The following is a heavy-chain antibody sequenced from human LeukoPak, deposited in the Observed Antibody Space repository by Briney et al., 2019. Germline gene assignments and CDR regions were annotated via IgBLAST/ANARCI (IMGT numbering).Heavy chain of an antibody. CDR3: VRDYEVDRLAH. D-gene: IGHD3-16*01. CDR1: GFAFCTCW. V-gene: IGHV3-74*01. Sequence: GGSLRLSSAHPGFAFCTCWVHCGCQAPGKGLVWVSRITTEVPDTAYADSVKGRFTISRDDAKNTLYLQMNSLRAEDTAVYYCVRDYEVDRLAHRGQATLVTVSS. CDR2: ITTEVPDT. J-gene: IGHJ4*02.